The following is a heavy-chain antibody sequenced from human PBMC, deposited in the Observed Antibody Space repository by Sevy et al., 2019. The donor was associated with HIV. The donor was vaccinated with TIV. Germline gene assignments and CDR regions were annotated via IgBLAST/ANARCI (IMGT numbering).Heavy chain of an antibody. CDR1: GFTFSVYT. Sequence: GGSLRLSCTASGFTFSVYTMTWVRQAPGKGLEWVSTLSFGCGEINHADSVKGRFTISRDNSKNSLYLQMNNPRAEDTAVYYCAREGCTKPHDYWGQGTLVTVSS. D-gene: IGHD2-8*01. CDR3: AREGCTKPHDY. CDR2: LSFGCGEI. J-gene: IGHJ4*02. V-gene: IGHV3-23*01.